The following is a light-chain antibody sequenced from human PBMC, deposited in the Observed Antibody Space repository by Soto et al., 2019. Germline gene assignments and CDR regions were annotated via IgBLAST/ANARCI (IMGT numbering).Light chain of an antibody. Sequence: ETVMTQSPATLSVSPGQRATLSCRPSQSVATNLAWYQQKPAQAPRLLIYGASSRATGVTARFRGGGSGTEFTLPISSLHSEDSAVSYCQQYHKWPTLTFGKGTRLKIK. CDR2: GAS. V-gene: IGKV3-15*01. CDR1: QSVATN. J-gene: IGKJ5*01. CDR3: QQYHKWPTLT.